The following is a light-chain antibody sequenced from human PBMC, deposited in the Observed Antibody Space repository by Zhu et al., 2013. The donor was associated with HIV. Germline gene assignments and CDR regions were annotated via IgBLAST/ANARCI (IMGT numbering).Light chain of an antibody. J-gene: IGKJ1*01. V-gene: IGKV3-15*01. Sequence: EIVLTQSPGTLSLSQGERATLSCRASETVISDYLAWYQHKPGQAPRLLIYDASTRATGVPARFSGSGSGTEFTLTISSLQSEDFAVYYCQQYNNWPPWTFGQGTKVEIK. CDR1: ETVISD. CDR2: DAS. CDR3: QQYNNWPPWT.